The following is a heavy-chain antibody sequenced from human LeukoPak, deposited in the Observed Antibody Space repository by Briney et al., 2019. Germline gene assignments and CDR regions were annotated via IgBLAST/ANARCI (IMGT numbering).Heavy chain of an antibody. CDR1: GGSLSGYY. CDR3: ARVGGYSGYDDFDY. Sequence: PSETLSLTCAVYGGSLSGYYWSWIRQPPGKGLEWIGEINHSGSTNYNPSLKSRVTISVDTSKNQFSLKLSSVTAADTAVYYCARVGGYSGYDDFDYWGQGTLVTVSS. J-gene: IGHJ4*02. D-gene: IGHD5-12*01. CDR2: INHSGST. V-gene: IGHV4-34*01.